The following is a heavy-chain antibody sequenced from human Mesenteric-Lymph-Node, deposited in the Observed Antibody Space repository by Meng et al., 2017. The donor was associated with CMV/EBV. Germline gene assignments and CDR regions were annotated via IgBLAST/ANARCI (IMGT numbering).Heavy chain of an antibody. J-gene: IGHJ3*02. CDR3: ARVTPRQGTDAFDI. CDR2: ISGTSTYI. V-gene: IGHV3-21*01. D-gene: IGHD4-23*01. Sequence: ESLKISCVASGFTFSDYSVVWVRQAPGKGLEWVSSISGTSTYIFNADSLKGRFTTSRDNARNSLYLQMNSLSDEDTAVYYCARVTPRQGTDAFDIWGQGTMVTVSS. CDR1: GFTFSDYS.